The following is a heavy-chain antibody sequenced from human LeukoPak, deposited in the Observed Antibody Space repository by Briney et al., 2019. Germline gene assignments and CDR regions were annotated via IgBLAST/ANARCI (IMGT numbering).Heavy chain of an antibody. Sequence: SETLSLTCTVSGASISSYSWICIRQPPGKGLEWIGYIYYSGSTNYNPSLKSRVTISVDTSKNQFSLKLSSVTAADTAVYYCVREGGPWYYFDYWGQGTVVSVPS. CDR1: GASISSYS. D-gene: IGHD2-8*02. V-gene: IGHV4-59*01. J-gene: IGHJ4*02. CDR2: IYYSGST. CDR3: VREGGPWYYFDY.